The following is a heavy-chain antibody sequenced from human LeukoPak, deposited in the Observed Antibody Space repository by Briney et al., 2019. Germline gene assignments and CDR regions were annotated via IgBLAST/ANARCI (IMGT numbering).Heavy chain of an antibody. D-gene: IGHD6-19*01. Sequence: ASVKVSCKASGYTFTSYYMHWVRQAPGQGLEWMGIINPSGGSTSYAQKFQGRVTMTRDTSTSTVYMELSSLRSEDTAVYYCARDRDLDIAVAGTFDYWGQGTLVTVSS. V-gene: IGHV1-46*01. CDR2: INPSGGST. CDR1: GYTFTSYY. CDR3: ARDRDLDIAVAGTFDY. J-gene: IGHJ4*02.